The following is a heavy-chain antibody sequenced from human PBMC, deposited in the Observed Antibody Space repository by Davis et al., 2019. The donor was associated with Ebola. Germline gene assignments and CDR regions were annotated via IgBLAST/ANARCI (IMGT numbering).Heavy chain of an antibody. D-gene: IGHD6-13*01. CDR1: GFTFSSYW. CDR3: ARGGYSSSWYPTGYYYYGMDV. CDR2: IKQDGSEK. J-gene: IGHJ6*02. Sequence: GESLKISCVVSGFTFSSYWMSWVRQAPGKGLEWVATIKQDGSEKYYVDSVKGRFTISRDNAKNSLYLQMNSLRAEDTAVYYCARGGYSSSWYPTGYYYYGMDVWGQGTTVTVSS. V-gene: IGHV3-7*03.